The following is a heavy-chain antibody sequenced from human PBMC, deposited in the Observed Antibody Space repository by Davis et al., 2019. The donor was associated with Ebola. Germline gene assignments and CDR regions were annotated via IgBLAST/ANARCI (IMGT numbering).Heavy chain of an antibody. Sequence: LRLSCDISGDSVSSNSAAWNWIRQSPSRGLQWLGRTYYRSKWYNDYAVSVKSRITINPDTSKNQFSLQLNSVTPEDAAVYFCARSEVVISGWFDPWGQGTLVTVSS. D-gene: IGHD3-22*01. CDR2: TYYRSKWYN. J-gene: IGHJ5*02. CDR1: GDSVSSNSAA. V-gene: IGHV6-1*01. CDR3: ARSEVVISGWFDP.